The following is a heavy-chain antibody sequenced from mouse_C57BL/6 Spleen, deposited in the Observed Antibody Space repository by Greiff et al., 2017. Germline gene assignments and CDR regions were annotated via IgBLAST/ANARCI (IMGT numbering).Heavy chain of an antibody. CDR1: GFTFSDYG. V-gene: IGHV5-17*01. J-gene: IGHJ3*01. CDR2: ISSGSSTI. CDR3: AREGIIPFAY. D-gene: IGHD1-1*01. Sequence: EVHLVESGGGLVKPGGSLKLSCAASGFTFSDYGMHWVRQAPEKGLEWVAYISSGSSTIYYADTVKGRFTISRDNAKNTLFLQMTSLRSEDTAMYYCAREGIIPFAYWGQGTLVTVSA.